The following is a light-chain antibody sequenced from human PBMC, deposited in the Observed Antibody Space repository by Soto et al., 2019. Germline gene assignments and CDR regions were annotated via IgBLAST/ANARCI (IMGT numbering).Light chain of an antibody. V-gene: IGLV2-14*03. CDR2: AVS. J-gene: IGLJ2*01. Sequence: QSALTQPASVSGSPGQSITISCTGSTSDVGDYNFVSWYQQHPGKAPKLMIYAVSNRPSGVSNRFSGSKSGNTASLTISGLQAEDEADYYCSSYTSTSTLVVFGGGTKLTVL. CDR3: SSYTSTSTLVV. CDR1: TSDVGDYNF.